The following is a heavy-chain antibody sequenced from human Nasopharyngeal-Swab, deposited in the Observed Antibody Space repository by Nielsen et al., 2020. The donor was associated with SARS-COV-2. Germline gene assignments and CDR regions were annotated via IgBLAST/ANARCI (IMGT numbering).Heavy chain of an antibody. Sequence: SETLSLTCAVSGGSISSFYWSWIRQPPGKGLEWIGYFYYNGDINYNPSLRGRVTISVDTSKNQFSLTLSSVTAADTAVYYCARDPGVRDYVWGSHRLLYYFDYWGQGTLVTVSS. CDR2: FYYNGDI. D-gene: IGHD3-16*02. V-gene: IGHV4-59*13. J-gene: IGHJ4*02. CDR3: ARDPGVRDYVWGSHRLLYYFDY. CDR1: GGSISSFY.